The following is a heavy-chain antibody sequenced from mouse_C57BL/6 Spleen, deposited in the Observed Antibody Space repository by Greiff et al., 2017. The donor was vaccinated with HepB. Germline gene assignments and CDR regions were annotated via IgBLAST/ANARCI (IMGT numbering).Heavy chain of an antibody. Sequence: EVQLQQSGPELVKPGASVKMSCKASGYTFTDYNMHWVKQSHGKSLEWIGYINPNNGGTSYNQKFKGKATLTVNKSSSTAYMELRSLTSEDSAVYYCARGNGSSRGFAYWGQRTLVTVSA. J-gene: IGHJ3*01. CDR3: ARGNGSSRGFAY. D-gene: IGHD1-1*01. V-gene: IGHV1-22*01. CDR1: GYTFTDYN. CDR2: INPNNGGT.